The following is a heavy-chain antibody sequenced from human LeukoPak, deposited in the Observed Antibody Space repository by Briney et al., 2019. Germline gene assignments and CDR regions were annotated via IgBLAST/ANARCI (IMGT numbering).Heavy chain of an antibody. Sequence: GGSLRLSCAASGFTFSNNAMHWVRQAPGKGLEWVSSISGGGGETYYVDSVKGRFIISRDNSKNTLYLQTNGLRVEDTAVYYCAKKWGYSYGDPFDYWGQGTLVTVSS. CDR1: GFTFSNNA. J-gene: IGHJ4*02. D-gene: IGHD5-18*01. CDR3: AKKWGYSYGDPFDY. V-gene: IGHV3-23*01. CDR2: ISGGGGET.